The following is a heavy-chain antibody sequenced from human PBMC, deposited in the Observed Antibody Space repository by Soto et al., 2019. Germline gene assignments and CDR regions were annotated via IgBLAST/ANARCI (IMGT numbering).Heavy chain of an antibody. V-gene: IGHV4-59*01. CDR2: IYYSGST. D-gene: IGHD3-22*01. CDR3: ARGGPNDSSGYYYYYYMDV. J-gene: IGHJ6*03. CDR1: GGSISSYY. Sequence: SETLSLTCTVSGGSISSYYWSWIRQPPGKGLEWIGYIYYSGSTNYNPSLKSRVTISVDTSKNQFSLKLSSVTAADTAVYYCARGGPNDSSGYYYYYYMDVWGKGTTVTVSS.